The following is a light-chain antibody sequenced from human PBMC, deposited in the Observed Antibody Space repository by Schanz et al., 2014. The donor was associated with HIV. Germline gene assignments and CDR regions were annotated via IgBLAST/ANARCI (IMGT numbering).Light chain of an antibody. J-gene: IGLJ1*01. CDR1: SSNIGAGYD. CDR2: GNT. V-gene: IGLV1-40*01. CDR3: QSYDSSLGYV. Sequence: QSVLTQPPSVSGAPGQRVTISCTGSSSNIGAGYDVHWYQHLPGTAPKLLIYGNTNRPSGVPDRFSGSKSGTSASLAIAGLQVEDEAEYFCQSYDSSLGYVFGTGTKLTVL.